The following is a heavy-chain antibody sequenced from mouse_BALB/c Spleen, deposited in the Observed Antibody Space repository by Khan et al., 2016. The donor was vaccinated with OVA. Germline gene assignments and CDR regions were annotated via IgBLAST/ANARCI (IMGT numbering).Heavy chain of an antibody. CDR3: APVGSYYVYFVY. Sequence: EVQLQESGPEVVKPGASVKMSCKASGYTFTSYVMHWVKQKPGQGLVWIGYIYPFNDATKFNEKLNGKATLTSDKSSSTAYLELSSLTTEDSAVSYCAPVGSYYVYFVYWGQGTLVTVSA. CDR2: IYPFNDAT. CDR1: GYTFTSYV. D-gene: IGHD1-1*01. V-gene: IGHV1S136*01. J-gene: IGHJ3*01.